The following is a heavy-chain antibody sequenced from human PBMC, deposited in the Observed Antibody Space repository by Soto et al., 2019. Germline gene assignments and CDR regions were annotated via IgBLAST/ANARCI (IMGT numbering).Heavy chain of an antibody. D-gene: IGHD1-26*01. Sequence: PGGSLRLSCTASGFTFSNYAMSWVRQAPGKGLEWVSAITRTDSTYYADSVKGRFTISGDNSRNTLYLQMNSLGAEDAALYYCAKALVGEVGATDYWGQGTLVTVSS. CDR1: GFTFSNYA. J-gene: IGHJ4*02. CDR3: AKALVGEVGATDY. V-gene: IGHV3-23*01. CDR2: ITRTDST.